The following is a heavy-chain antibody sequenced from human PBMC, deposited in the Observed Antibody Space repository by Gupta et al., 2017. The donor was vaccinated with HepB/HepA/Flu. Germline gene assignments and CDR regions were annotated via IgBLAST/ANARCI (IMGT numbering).Heavy chain of an antibody. CDR1: GFTFDDYA. CDR2: ISWNSGSI. V-gene: IGHV3-9*01. Sequence: EVQLVESGGGLVQPGRSLRLSCAASGFTFDDYAMHWVRQAPGKGLEWVSGISWNSGSIGYADSVKGRFTISRDNAKNSLYLQMNSLRAEDTASYYGAKDPTRNWNYEGNWFDPWGQGTLVTVSS. CDR3: AKDPTRNWNYEGNWFDP. J-gene: IGHJ5*02. D-gene: IGHD1-7*01.